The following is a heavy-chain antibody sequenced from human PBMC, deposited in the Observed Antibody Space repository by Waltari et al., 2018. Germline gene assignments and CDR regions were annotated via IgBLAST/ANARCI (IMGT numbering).Heavy chain of an antibody. D-gene: IGHD3-10*01. CDR3: ARSPSGPRGY. J-gene: IGHJ4*02. V-gene: IGHV4-61*09. Sequence: QVQLQESGPGLVKPSQTLSLTCTVSGGSISRDRHYWSWIRQPAGKGLEWVGYIYTTGSTNYNPSLKSRVTISIDTSKNQFSLKLTSVTAADMAVYYCARSPSGPRGYWGQGTLVTVSS. CDR2: IYTTGST. CDR1: GGSISRDRHY.